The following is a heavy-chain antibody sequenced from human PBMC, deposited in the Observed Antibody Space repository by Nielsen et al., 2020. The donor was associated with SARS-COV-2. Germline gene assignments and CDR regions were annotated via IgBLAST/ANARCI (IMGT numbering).Heavy chain of an antibody. J-gene: IGHJ6*03. V-gene: IGHV3-30*18. Sequence: GGSLRLSCAASGFTFSSYGMHWVRQAPGKGLEWVAVISYDGSNKYYVDSVKGRFTISRDNSKNTLYLQMNSLRAEDTAVYYCAKFRRLRYYYYMDVWGKGTTVTVSS. CDR3: AKFRRLRYYYYMDV. CDR1: GFTFSSYG. CDR2: ISYDGSNK.